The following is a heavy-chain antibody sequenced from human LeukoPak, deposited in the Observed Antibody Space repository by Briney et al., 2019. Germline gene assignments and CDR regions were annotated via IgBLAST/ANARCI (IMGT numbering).Heavy chain of an antibody. V-gene: IGHV3-23*01. J-gene: IGHJ3*02. CDR1: GFTFSSYA. D-gene: IGHD3-10*01. CDR3: ARGRFGEKAFDI. Sequence: GGSLRLSCAASGFTFSSYAMSWVRQAPGKGLEWVSAISGSGGSTYYADSVKGRFTISRDNSKNTLYLQMNSLRAEDTAVYYCARGRFGEKAFDIWGQGTMVTVSS. CDR2: ISGSGGST.